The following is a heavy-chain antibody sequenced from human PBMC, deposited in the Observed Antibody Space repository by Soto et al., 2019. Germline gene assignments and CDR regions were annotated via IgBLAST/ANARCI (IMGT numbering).Heavy chain of an antibody. J-gene: IGHJ4*02. V-gene: IGHV3-73*01. CDR2: IRDKANHYAT. CDR1: GFSFSGSA. Sequence: GGSLRLSCKVSGFSFSGSAIHWVRQASGKGLEWVGHIRDKANHYATAYAASLKGRFIISRDDSQNTAYLQMSSLKADDTAVYYCTRPPSGSYGDDLDYWGQGTLVTVSS. CDR3: TRPPSGSYGDDLDY. D-gene: IGHD1-26*01.